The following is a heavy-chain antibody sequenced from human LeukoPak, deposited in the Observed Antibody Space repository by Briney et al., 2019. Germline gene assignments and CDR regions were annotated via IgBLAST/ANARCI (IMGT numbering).Heavy chain of an antibody. CDR3: AAAHSSCGLRYYYYYYMDV. Sequence: SVKLPCKASGFTFTSSAMQWVRHPRGQPLEWIGWIVVRSGNTNYGQKFQERVTITSDMSTSTAYMELSSLRSEDTAVYYCAAAHSSCGLRYYYYYYMDVWGKGTTVTVSS. CDR2: IVVRSGNT. J-gene: IGHJ6*03. V-gene: IGHV1-58*02. D-gene: IGHD6-6*01. CDR1: GFTFTSSA.